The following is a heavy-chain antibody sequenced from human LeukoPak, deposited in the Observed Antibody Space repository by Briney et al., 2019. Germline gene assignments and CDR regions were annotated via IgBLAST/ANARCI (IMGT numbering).Heavy chain of an antibody. J-gene: IGHJ4*02. CDR2: FDPEDGET. CDR3: ASEDGDEYYDFWSGSLDY. CDR1: GYXLTELS. V-gene: IGHV1-24*01. Sequence: GASVKVSCKVSGYXLTELSIHWVRQAPGKGLEWLGGFDPEDGETIYAQKFQGRVTMTEDTSTDTAYMELSSLRSEDTAVYYCASEDGDEYYDFWSGSLDYWGQGTLVTVSS. D-gene: IGHD3-3*01.